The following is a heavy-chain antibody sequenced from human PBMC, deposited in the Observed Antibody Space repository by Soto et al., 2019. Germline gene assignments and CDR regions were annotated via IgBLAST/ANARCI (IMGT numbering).Heavy chain of an antibody. CDR1: GYSFTSYW. D-gene: IGHD2-2*01. CDR2: IDPSDSYT. V-gene: IGHV5-10-1*01. J-gene: IGHJ6*02. CDR3: ASRNRRTTCSSTSCYSPYYYYGMDV. Sequence: GESLKISCKGSGYSFTSYWISWVRQMPGEGLEWMGRIDPSDSYTNYSPSFQGHVTISADKSISTAYLQWSSLKASDTAMYYCASRNRRTTCSSTSCYSPYYYYGMDVWGQGTTVTVSS.